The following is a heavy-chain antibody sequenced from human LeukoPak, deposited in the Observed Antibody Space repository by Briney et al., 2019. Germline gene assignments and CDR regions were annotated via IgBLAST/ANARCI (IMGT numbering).Heavy chain of an antibody. Sequence: SCKASGYTFTSYYMHWVRQAPGKGLEWVAVIWYDGSNKYYADSVKGRFTISRDNSKNTLYLQMNSLRAEDTAVYYCARDRRVGYVDYWGQGTLVTVSS. CDR3: ARDRRVGYVDY. V-gene: IGHV3-33*01. CDR2: IWYDGSNK. D-gene: IGHD1-1*01. J-gene: IGHJ4*02. CDR1: GYTFTSYY.